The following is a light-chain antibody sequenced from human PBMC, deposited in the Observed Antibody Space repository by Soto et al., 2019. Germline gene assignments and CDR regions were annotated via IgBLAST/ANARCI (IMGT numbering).Light chain of an antibody. V-gene: IGLV1-51*01. CDR2: DNN. Sequence: QSVLTQPPSASGTPGQRVTISCSGRNSNIGSNYVSWYQQLPGTAPKLLIYDNNKRPSGIPDRFSGSKSGTSATLGITGLQTGDEADYYCGTWDSSLSAVVFGGGTKVTVL. J-gene: IGLJ2*01. CDR1: NSNIGSNY. CDR3: GTWDSSLSAVV.